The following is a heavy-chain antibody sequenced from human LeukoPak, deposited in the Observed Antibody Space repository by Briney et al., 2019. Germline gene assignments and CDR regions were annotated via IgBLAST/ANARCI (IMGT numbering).Heavy chain of an antibody. CDR1: GFTFSSYW. CDR3: ARDSLAHDAFDI. V-gene: IGHV3-7*01. Sequence: GGSLRLSCAASGFTFSSYWMSWVRQAPEKGVEWVANIKQDGSEKYYVDSVKGRFTISRDNAKNSLYLQMNSLRAEDTAVYYCARDSLAHDAFDIWGQGTMVTVSS. CDR2: IKQDGSEK. J-gene: IGHJ3*02.